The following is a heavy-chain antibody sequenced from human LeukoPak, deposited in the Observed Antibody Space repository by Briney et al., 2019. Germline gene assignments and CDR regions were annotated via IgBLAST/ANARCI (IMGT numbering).Heavy chain of an antibody. D-gene: IGHD3-10*01. CDR2: MNPNSGNT. J-gene: IGHJ1*01. CDR3: AREWGFVPLFQD. V-gene: IGHV1-8*01. Sequence: ASVKVSCKASGYPFTSYDINWVRQATGQGLEWMGWMNPNSGNTGYAQKFQGRVTMTRDTSISTAYMELSRLRSDDTAVYYCAREWGFVPLFQDWGQGTLVTVSS. CDR1: GYPFTSYD.